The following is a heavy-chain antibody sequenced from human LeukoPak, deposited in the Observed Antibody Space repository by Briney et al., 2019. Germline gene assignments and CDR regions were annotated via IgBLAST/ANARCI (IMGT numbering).Heavy chain of an antibody. CDR3: AGQMYTSYWYRVLDY. CDR2: IYPGDSDT. CDR1: GYSFTNYW. J-gene: IGHJ4*02. Sequence: GESLKISCKGSGYSFTNYWIAWVRQVPGKGLEWMGIIYPGDSDTRYSPSFQGQVTISVDKSISTAYLQWSSLKASDTAIYYCAGQMYTSYWYRVLDYWGQGTLVTVSS. V-gene: IGHV5-51*01. D-gene: IGHD6-19*01.